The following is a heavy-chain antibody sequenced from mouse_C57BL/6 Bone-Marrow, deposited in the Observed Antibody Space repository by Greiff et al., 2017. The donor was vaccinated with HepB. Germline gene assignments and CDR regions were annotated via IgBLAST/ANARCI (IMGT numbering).Heavy chain of an antibody. D-gene: IGHD1-1*01. V-gene: IGHV5-6*01. CDR2: ISSGGSYT. Sequence: QLQESGGDLVKPGGSLKLSCAASGFTFSSYGMSWVRQTPDKRLEWVATISSGGSYTYYPDSVKGRFTISRDNAKNTLYLQMSSLKSEDTAMYYCARHEGTTGGQGTLVTVSA. CDR1: GFTFSSYG. J-gene: IGHJ3*01. CDR3: ARHEGTT.